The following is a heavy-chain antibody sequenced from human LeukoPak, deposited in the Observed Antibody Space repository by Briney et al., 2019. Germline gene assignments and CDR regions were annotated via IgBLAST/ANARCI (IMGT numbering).Heavy chain of an antibody. CDR3: ARSSSAGRRWFDP. CDR1: GGSISSYY. CDR2: IYYSGST. Sequence: SETLSLTCSVSGGSISSYYWSWIRQPPGKGLEWIGYIYYSGSTNYNPSLKSRVTISVDTSKNQFSLKLSSVTAADTAVYYCARSSSAGRRWFDPWGQGTLVTVSS. D-gene: IGHD6-19*01. V-gene: IGHV4-59*01. J-gene: IGHJ5*02.